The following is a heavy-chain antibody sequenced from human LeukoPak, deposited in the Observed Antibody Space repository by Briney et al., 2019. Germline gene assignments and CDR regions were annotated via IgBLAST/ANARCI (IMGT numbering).Heavy chain of an antibody. CDR1: GFIFSDYY. J-gene: IGHJ3*02. Sequence: GGSLRLSCAASGFIFSDYYKSWVRQAPGKGLEWVSYISSSGSTIYYADSVKGRFTISRDNAKNSLYLQMNSLRAEDTAVYYCAVRGAPMAFDIWGQGTMVTVSS. CDR2: ISSSGSTI. V-gene: IGHV3-11*01. D-gene: IGHD2-2*01. CDR3: AVRGAPMAFDI.